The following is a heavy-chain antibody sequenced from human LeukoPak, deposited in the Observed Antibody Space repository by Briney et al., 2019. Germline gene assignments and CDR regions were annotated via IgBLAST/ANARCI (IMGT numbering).Heavy chain of an antibody. D-gene: IGHD4-17*01. CDR3: ARGVTTEWFDP. Sequence: SETLSLTCTVSGGSVSSGSYYRSWIRQPPGKGLEWIGYIYHSGSTYYNPSLKSRVTISVDRSKNQFSLKLSSVTAADTAVYYCARGVTTEWFDPWGQGTLVTVSS. CDR2: IYHSGST. J-gene: IGHJ5*02. CDR1: GGSVSSGSYY. V-gene: IGHV4-30-2*01.